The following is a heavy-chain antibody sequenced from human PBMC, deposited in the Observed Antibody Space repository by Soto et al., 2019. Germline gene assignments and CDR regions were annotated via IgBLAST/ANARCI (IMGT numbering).Heavy chain of an antibody. CDR3: ARWFGGENAFDI. J-gene: IGHJ3*02. V-gene: IGHV3-33*01. Sequence: QVQLVESGGGVVQPGRSLRLSCAASGFTFSSYGMHWVRQAPGKGLEWVAVIWYDGSNKYYADSVKGRFTISRDNSKNTLYLQMNSLRAEDTAVYYCARWFGGENAFDIWGQGTMVTVFS. CDR1: GFTFSSYG. CDR2: IWYDGSNK. D-gene: IGHD3-10*01.